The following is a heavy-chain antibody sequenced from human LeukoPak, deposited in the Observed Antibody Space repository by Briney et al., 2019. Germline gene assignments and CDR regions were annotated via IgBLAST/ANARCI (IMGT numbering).Heavy chain of an antibody. CDR2: IWYDGSNK. V-gene: IGHV3-33*01. J-gene: IGHJ4*02. D-gene: IGHD5-12*01. Sequence: EGSLRLSCAASGFTFSSYGMHWVRQAPGKGLEWVAVIWYDGSNKYYADTVKGRFTISRDNSKNTLYLQMNSLRAEDTAVYYCARDGGLIVATMSADYWGQGTLVTVSS. CDR3: ARDGGLIVATMSADY. CDR1: GFTFSSYG.